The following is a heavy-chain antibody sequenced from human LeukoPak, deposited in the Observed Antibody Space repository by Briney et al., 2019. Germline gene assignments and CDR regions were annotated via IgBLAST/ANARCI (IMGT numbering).Heavy chain of an antibody. CDR2: IYYSGST. CDR3: ARDSRWDCSSFDY. J-gene: IGHJ4*02. CDR1: GGSISSYY. D-gene: IGHD6-6*01. V-gene: IGHV4-59*01. Sequence: SETLSLTCTVSGGSISSYYWSWIRQPPGKGLEWIGYIYYSGSTNYNPSLKSRVTISVDTSKNQFSLNLGSVTAADTAVYYCARDSRWDCSSFDYWGQGTLVTVSS.